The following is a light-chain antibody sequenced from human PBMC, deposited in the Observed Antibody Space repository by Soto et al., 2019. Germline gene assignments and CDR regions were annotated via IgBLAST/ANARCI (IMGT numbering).Light chain of an antibody. V-gene: IGLV1-40*01. CDR1: SSTIGAGYD. J-gene: IGLJ1*01. Sequence: QSVLTQPPSVSGTPGQTVTISCTGSSSTIGAGYDVHWYQQFPGTAPKLLVFANNNRPAGVPDRFSGSKSGTSASLAITGLQDEDEATYYCQSYHTSLTGVFGTGTKVTVL. CDR3: QSYHTSLTGV. CDR2: ANN.